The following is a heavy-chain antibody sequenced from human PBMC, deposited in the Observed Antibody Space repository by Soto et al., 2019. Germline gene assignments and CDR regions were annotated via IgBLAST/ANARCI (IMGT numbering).Heavy chain of an antibody. V-gene: IGHV1-69*12. CDR1: GGTFSTSA. J-gene: IGHJ6*02. CDR2: IMPIFRTA. D-gene: IGHD3-10*01. Sequence: QVQVVQSGAEVKKPGSSVKVSCKTSGGTFSTSAISWVRQAPGQGLEWMGGIMPIFRTADYAQKFQRRVTITAEESTTTAYLELSSLRSEDTAVYYCARDKDRAQLVGNCYYIMDVWGQATTVTVTS. CDR3: ARDKDRAQLVGNCYYIMDV.